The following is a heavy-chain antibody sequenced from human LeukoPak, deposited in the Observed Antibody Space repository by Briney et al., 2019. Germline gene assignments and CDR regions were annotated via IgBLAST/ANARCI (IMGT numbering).Heavy chain of an antibody. Sequence: PSETLSLTCTVSGGSISSGTYYWNWIRQPPGKGLEWIGSISYSGSTNYNPSLKSRVTISVDTSKNQFSLKLSSVTAADTAVYYCARRYCSSTSCYYYFDYWGQGTLVTVSS. CDR1: GGSISSGTYY. CDR2: ISYSGST. D-gene: IGHD2-2*01. CDR3: ARRYCSSTSCYYYFDY. V-gene: IGHV4-39*01. J-gene: IGHJ4*02.